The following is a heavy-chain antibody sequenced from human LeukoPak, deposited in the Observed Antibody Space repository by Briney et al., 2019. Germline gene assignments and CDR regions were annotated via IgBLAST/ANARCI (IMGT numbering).Heavy chain of an antibody. Sequence: SETLSLTCTVSGGSISSGSYYWSWIRQPAGKGLEWIGSIYTSGSTNYNPSLKSRVTISVDTSKNQFSLKLSSVTAADTAVYYCARVYYYGSGGIDPWGQGTLVTVSS. CDR2: IYTSGST. J-gene: IGHJ5*02. V-gene: IGHV4-61*02. CDR3: ARVYYYGSGGIDP. D-gene: IGHD3-10*01. CDR1: GGSISSGSYY.